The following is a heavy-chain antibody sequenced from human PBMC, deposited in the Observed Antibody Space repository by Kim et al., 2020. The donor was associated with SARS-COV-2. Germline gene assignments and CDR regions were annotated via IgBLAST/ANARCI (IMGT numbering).Heavy chain of an antibody. CDR3: ARDGIWSEMASYYYYYGMDV. CDR2: IYTSGST. Sequence: SETLSLTCTVSGGSISSYYWSWIRQPAGKGLEWIGRIYTSGSTNYNPSLKSRVTMSVDTSKNQFSLKLSSVTAADTAVYYCARDGIWSEMASYYYYYGMDVWGQGTTVTVSS. V-gene: IGHV4-4*07. J-gene: IGHJ6*02. CDR1: GGSISSYY. D-gene: IGHD2-15*01.